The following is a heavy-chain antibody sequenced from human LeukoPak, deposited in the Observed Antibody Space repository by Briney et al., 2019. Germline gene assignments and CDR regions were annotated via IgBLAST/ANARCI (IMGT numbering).Heavy chain of an antibody. CDR3: ARDAPYYYDSSGRSTHAFDI. D-gene: IGHD3-22*01. CDR2: IYSGGST. V-gene: IGHV3-53*01. CDR1: GFTVSSNY. J-gene: IGHJ3*02. Sequence: GGSLRLSCAASGFTVSSNYMSWVRQAPGKGLEWVSVIYSGGSTYYADSVKGRFTISRDNAKNSLYLQMNSLRAEDTAVYYFARDAPYYYDSSGRSTHAFDIWGQGTMVTVSS.